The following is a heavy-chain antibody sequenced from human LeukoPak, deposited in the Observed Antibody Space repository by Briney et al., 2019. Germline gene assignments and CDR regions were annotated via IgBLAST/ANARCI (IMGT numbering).Heavy chain of an antibody. CDR1: GGSLSTYSY. CDR3: ARDINYYFDY. Sequence: SETLSLTCAVSGGSLSTYSYWSWIRQPPGKGLEWIGLMYSSGSTNYNPSLKSRVTMSVDTSKNQFSLRLNSVTAVDTAVYYCARDINYYFDYWGQGTLVTVSS. J-gene: IGHJ4*02. CDR2: MYSSGST. V-gene: IGHV4-59*01.